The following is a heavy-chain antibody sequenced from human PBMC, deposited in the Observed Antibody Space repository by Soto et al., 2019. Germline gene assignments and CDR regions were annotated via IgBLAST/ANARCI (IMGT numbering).Heavy chain of an antibody. CDR1: GFTFSSFH. J-gene: IGHJ6*02. D-gene: IGHD3-22*01. CDR2: ITSSSDTI. Sequence: GGSLRLSCSASGFTFSSFHMNGVGQAPGRGLEWVAYITSSSDTIYYSDSVKGRFTISRDNGKNSLFLQMNSLRDEDTAVYYCARVVVVIPPGYYYAMDVWGQGTTVTAP. V-gene: IGHV3-48*02. CDR3: ARVVVVIPPGYYYAMDV.